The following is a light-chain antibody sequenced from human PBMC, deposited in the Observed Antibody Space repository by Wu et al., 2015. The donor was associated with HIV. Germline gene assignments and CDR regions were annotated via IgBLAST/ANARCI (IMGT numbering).Light chain of an antibody. Sequence: IQMTQSPSSLSASVGDRVTITCRASQSIGNYLNWYQQKPGTAPKLLIFAASSSQSGVPSRFSGSGSGTDFTLTISSLQPEDVATYYCQKYNTAPWTFGQGTKVEMK. CDR2: AAS. V-gene: IGKV1-39*01. CDR1: QSIGNY. J-gene: IGKJ1*01. CDR3: QKYNTAPWT.